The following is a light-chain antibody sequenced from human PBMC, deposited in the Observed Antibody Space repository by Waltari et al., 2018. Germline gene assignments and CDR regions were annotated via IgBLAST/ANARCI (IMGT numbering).Light chain of an antibody. Sequence: QSVLTQPPSASGTPGQRVTISCSGSISNIGTNTLNWYQQLPGTAPKLLIYVNNQRPSGVPDRFSGSKSGTSASLAISGLQSEDEADYYCAAWDSSLNGFWAFGGGTKLTVL. CDR1: ISNIGTNT. CDR2: VNN. J-gene: IGLJ3*02. V-gene: IGLV1-44*01. CDR3: AAWDSSLNGFWA.